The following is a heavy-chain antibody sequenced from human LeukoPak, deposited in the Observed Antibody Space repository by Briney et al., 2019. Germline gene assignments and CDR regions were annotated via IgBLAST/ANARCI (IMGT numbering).Heavy chain of an antibody. J-gene: IGHJ5*02. D-gene: IGHD1-1*01. V-gene: IGHV3-33*08. Sequence: GGSLRLSCAASGFTFSSYAMSWVRQAPGKGLEWVAVIWYDGSNKYYADSVKGRFTISRDNSKNTLYLQMNSLRAEDTAVYYCARDRQLNWFDPWGQGTLVTVSS. CDR3: ARDRQLNWFDP. CDR1: GFTFSSYA. CDR2: IWYDGSNK.